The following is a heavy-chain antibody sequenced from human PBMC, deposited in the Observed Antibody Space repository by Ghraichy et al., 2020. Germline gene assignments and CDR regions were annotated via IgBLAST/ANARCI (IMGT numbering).Heavy chain of an antibody. D-gene: IGHD3-22*01. CDR3: TTGFRYYDSSGYLDY. CDR2: IKSKTDGGTT. Sequence: GGSLRLSCAASGFTFSNAWMSWVRQAPGKGLEWVGRIKSKTDGGTTDYAAPVKGGFTISRYDSKNTLYLQMNSLKTEDTAVYYCTTGFRYYDSSGYLDYWGQGTLVTVSS. V-gene: IGHV3-15*01. CDR1: GFTFSNAW. J-gene: IGHJ4*02.